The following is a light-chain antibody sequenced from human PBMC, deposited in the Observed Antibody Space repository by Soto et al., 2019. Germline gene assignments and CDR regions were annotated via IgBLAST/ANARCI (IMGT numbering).Light chain of an antibody. J-gene: IGKJ1*01. Sequence: DIQMTQSPSSLSASGGDRVTITCRASQSISSYLNWYQQKPGKAPKLLIYAASSLQSGVTSRFSGSGSGTDFTLTISSLHPEDFATYYCQQSYSTPRTFGQGTKVEIK. CDR1: QSISSY. CDR2: AAS. CDR3: QQSYSTPRT. V-gene: IGKV1-39*01.